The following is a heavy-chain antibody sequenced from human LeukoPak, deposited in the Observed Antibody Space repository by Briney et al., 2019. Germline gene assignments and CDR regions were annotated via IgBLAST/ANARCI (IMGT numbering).Heavy chain of an antibody. Sequence: GGSLRLSCAASGFTFSSYWMHWVRQAPGKGLVWVSRINSDGSSTSYADSVKGRFTISRDNAKNTLYLQMNSLRAEDTAVYHCARGILYPLNMDVWGKGTTVTVSS. D-gene: IGHD2-8*01. CDR3: ARGILYPLNMDV. CDR2: INSDGSST. J-gene: IGHJ6*03. V-gene: IGHV3-74*01. CDR1: GFTFSSYW.